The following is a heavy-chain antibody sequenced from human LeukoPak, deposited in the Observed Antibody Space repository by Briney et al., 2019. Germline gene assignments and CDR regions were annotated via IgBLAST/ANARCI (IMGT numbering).Heavy chain of an antibody. CDR2: IYSSGST. CDR1: GGSISRYY. D-gene: IGHD2-15*01. V-gene: IGHV4-59*01. CDR3: AREHCSGGSCYSIYYYYYMDV. Sequence: SETLSLTCTVSGGSISRYYWSWIRQPPGKGLEGIGYIYSSGSTNYSPSLKSRVTIPLDTSNNQFSLKLTSVTAADTAVYYCAREHCSGGSCYSIYYYYYMDVWGKGTTVTVSS. J-gene: IGHJ6*03.